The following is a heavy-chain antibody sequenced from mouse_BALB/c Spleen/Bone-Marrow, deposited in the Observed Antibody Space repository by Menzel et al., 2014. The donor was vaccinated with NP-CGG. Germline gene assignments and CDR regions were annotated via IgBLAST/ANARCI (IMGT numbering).Heavy chain of an antibody. CDR3: ARDEKVRIYWYFDV. V-gene: IGHV7-3*02. Sequence: VQLKDSGGGLVQPGGSLRLSCATSGFTFTDYYMSWVRQPPGKALEWLGFIRNKANGYTTEYSASVKGRFTISRDNSQSILYLQMNTLRAEDSATYYCARDEKVRIYWYFDVWGAGTTVTVSS. D-gene: IGHD2-14*01. CDR1: GFTFTDYY. CDR2: IRNKANGYTT. J-gene: IGHJ1*01.